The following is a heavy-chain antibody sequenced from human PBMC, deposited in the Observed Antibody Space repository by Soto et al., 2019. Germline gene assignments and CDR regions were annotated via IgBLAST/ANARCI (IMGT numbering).Heavy chain of an antibody. CDR1: GYTFTNYG. J-gene: IGHJ4*02. CDR3: GRGSSTPASGDY. Sequence: QVQLVQSGPEVRKPGASVKVSCKASGYTFTNYGINWVRQAPGQGLEWMGWVSAYNGERTYAQKVQDRITMTTDTSTSTAYMELRSLRSDDTAVYYCGRGSSTPASGDYWGQGTLVTVSS. CDR2: VSAYNGER. D-gene: IGHD6-6*01. V-gene: IGHV1-18*01.